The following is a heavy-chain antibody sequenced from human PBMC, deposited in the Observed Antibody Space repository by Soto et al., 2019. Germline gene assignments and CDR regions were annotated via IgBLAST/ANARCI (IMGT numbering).Heavy chain of an antibody. Sequence: AGGSLRLSCAASGFTFSSYAMSWVRQAPGKGLEWVSGISDSGGSTYYADSVKGRFTISRGNSKNTLYLQMNSLRVEDTAVYYCAKGGVSTAARGDCWGQGTQVTVSS. J-gene: IGHJ4*02. D-gene: IGHD6-6*01. CDR2: ISDSGGST. V-gene: IGHV3-23*01. CDR1: GFTFSSYA. CDR3: AKGGVSTAARGDC.